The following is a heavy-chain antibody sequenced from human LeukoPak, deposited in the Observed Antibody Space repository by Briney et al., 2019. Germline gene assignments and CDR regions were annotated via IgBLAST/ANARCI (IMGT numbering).Heavy chain of an antibody. CDR1: GFVFSRDN. V-gene: IGHV3-48*04. J-gene: IGHJ4*02. CDR3: VREVGRPKTFYFDS. CDR2: ISEAM. D-gene: IGHD3-16*01. Sequence: GGSLRLSCIASGFVFSRDNMNWVRRAPGKGLEWVAHISEAMYYADSVQGRFTISRDNAKNSLYLQMSNLRAEDTAMYYCVREVGRPKTFYFDSWGRGTPATVSS.